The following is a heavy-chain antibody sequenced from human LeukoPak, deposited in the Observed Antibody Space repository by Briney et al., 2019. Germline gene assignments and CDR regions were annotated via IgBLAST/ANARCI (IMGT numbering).Heavy chain of an antibody. CDR1: GFTFSSYG. CDR2: ISYDGSNK. CDR3: AKLQSTTVVTIDY. V-gene: IGHV3-30*18. Sequence: GGSLRLSCAASGFTFSSYGMHWVRQAPGKGLEWVAVISYDGSNKYYADSVKGRFTISRDNSKNTLYLQMNSLRAEDTAVYYCAKLQSTTVVTIDYWGQGTLVTVSS. D-gene: IGHD4-17*01. J-gene: IGHJ4*02.